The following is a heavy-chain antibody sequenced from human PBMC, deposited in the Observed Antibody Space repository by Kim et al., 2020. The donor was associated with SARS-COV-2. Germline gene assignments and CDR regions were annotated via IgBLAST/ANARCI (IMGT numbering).Heavy chain of an antibody. CDR3: ARRVTMVRGVIVSSYYFDY. V-gene: IGHV4-39*01. CDR1: GGSISSSSYY. J-gene: IGHJ4*02. CDR2: IYYSGST. Sequence: SETLSLTCTVSGGSISSSSYYWGWIRQPPGKGLEWIGSIYYSGSTYYNPSLKSRVTISVDTSKNQFSLKLSSVTAADTAVYYCARRVTMVRGVIVSSYYFDYWGQGTLVTVSS. D-gene: IGHD3-10*01.